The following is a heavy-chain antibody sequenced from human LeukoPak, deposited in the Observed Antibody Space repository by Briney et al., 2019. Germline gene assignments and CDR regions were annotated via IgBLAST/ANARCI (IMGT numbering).Heavy chain of an antibody. J-gene: IGHJ4*02. Sequence: GGSLRLSCAASGFTFSSYGMHWVRQAPGKGLEWVAFIRYDGSNKYYADSVKGRFTISRDNSKNTLYLQMNSLRAEDTAVYYCAKDLADVVVVAPTPYILDYWGQGTLVTVSS. CDR2: IRYDGSNK. CDR1: GFTFSSYG. D-gene: IGHD2-15*01. V-gene: IGHV3-30*02. CDR3: AKDLADVVVVAPTPYILDY.